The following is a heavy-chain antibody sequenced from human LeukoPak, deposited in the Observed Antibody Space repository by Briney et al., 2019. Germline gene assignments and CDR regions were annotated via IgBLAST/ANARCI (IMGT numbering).Heavy chain of an antibody. CDR1: GFTFTTYW. CDR3: ARGVGNYRYYFDS. CDR2: VSSSGAYI. J-gene: IGHJ4*02. V-gene: IGHV3-21*01. Sequence: GGSLRLSCAASGFTFTTYWMGWVRQAPGKGLEWVASVSSSGAYIYYADLMEGRFTISRDNAKNSLILQMNSLRAEDTAVYYCARGVGNYRYYFDSWGQGTLVTVSS. D-gene: IGHD3-22*01.